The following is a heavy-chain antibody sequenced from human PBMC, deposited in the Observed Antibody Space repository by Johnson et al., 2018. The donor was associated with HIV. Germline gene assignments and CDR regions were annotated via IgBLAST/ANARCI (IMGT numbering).Heavy chain of an antibody. CDR3: AKLPVLYGDFDDAFNI. J-gene: IGHJ3*02. CDR1: GFTFSSYA. CDR2: ISYDGRNQ. V-gene: IGHV3-30*18. Sequence: QMLLVESGGGVVQPGRSLRLSCAASGFTFSSYAMHWVRQAPGKGLEWVAVISYDGRNQYYADSVTGRFTISRDNSKNTLYLQMNSLRAEDTAVYYCAKLPVLYGDFDDAFNIWGQGTMVTVSS. D-gene: IGHD4-17*01.